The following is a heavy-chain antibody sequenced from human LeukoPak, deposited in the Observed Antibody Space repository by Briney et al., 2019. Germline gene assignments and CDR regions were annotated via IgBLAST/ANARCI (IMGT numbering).Heavy chain of an antibody. Sequence: WASVKVSCKTSGGTFLNYAISWVRQAPGQGLEWMGRIIPILGIANYAQKFQARVTLTADKSTSTAYMELSSLRSDDTAVYYCARASQDYYGSGSYYRGGDASDIWGQGTMVTVSS. D-gene: IGHD3-10*01. CDR3: ARASQDYYGSGSYYRGGDASDI. J-gene: IGHJ3*02. CDR1: GGTFLNYA. V-gene: IGHV1-69*04. CDR2: IIPILGIA.